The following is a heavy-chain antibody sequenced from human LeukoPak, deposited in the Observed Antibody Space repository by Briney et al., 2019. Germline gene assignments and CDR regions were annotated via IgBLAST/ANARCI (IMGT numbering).Heavy chain of an antibody. CDR3: ARGLTYYDFWSGHRQGSYYMDV. J-gene: IGHJ6*03. D-gene: IGHD3-3*01. Sequence: SETLSLTCAVSGYSISSDYYWGWIRQPPGKGLECIGSIYHSGSTYYNPSLKSRVTISVDTSKNRFSLKLSSVTAADTAVYYCARGLTYYDFWSGHRQGSYYMDVWGKGTTVTVSS. CDR1: GYSISSDYY. CDR2: IYHSGST. V-gene: IGHV4-38-2*01.